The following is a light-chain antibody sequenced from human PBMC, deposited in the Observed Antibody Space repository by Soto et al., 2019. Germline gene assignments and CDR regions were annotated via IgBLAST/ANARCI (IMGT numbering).Light chain of an antibody. V-gene: IGKV3-11*01. J-gene: IGKJ5*01. CDR3: QQRSNWPPIT. CDR1: QSVSSY. Sequence: ASQSVSSYLAWYQQKPGQAPRLLIYDASNRATGIPARFSGSGSGTDFTLTISSLEPEDFAVYYCQQRSNWPPITFGQGTRLEIK. CDR2: DAS.